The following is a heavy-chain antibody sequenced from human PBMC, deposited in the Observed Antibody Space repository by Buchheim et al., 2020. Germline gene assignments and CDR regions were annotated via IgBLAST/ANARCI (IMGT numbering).Heavy chain of an antibody. CDR2: IKGDGSGK. Sequence: EVQLVESGGGLVQPGGSLRLSCAASGFTFSSYWMSWVRQAPGKGLEWVASIKGDGSGKFYLDSVKGRFNISRDNAKNSLNLQMNSLRVEDTAVYYCGDPDGYWGQGT. CDR3: GDPDGY. V-gene: IGHV3-7*01. J-gene: IGHJ4*02. D-gene: IGHD2-21*01. CDR1: GFTFSSYW.